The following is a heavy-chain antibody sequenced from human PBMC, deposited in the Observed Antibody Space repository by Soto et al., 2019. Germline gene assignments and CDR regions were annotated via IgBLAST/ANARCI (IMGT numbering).Heavy chain of an antibody. CDR3: GRQKGGGIYGDYVAD. V-gene: IGHV4-38-2*01. CDR1: GYSISSGYY. CDR2: MYHGGSI. J-gene: IGHJ4*02. D-gene: IGHD4-17*01. Sequence: PSETLSLTCAVSGYSISSGYYWGWLRQPPGKGLEWIGHMYHGGSIYYNPSLQSRVTISMDTSKNEFSLKLTSVTAADTAVYYCGRQKGGGIYGDYVADWGQGTLVTVSS.